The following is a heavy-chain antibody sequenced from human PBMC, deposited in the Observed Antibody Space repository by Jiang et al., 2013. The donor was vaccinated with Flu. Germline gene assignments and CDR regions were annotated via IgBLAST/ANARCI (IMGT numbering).Heavy chain of an antibody. J-gene: IGHJ6*03. CDR2: SGST. V-gene: IGHV4-59*03. CDR3: ARSQIQPFYYHMDL. D-gene: IGHD2/OR15-2a*01. Sequence: SGSTNYSPSLKSRVFISVDPSKNQFSLRVTSVTSDDTAVYYCARSQIQPFYYHMDLWGKGTTVTVSS.